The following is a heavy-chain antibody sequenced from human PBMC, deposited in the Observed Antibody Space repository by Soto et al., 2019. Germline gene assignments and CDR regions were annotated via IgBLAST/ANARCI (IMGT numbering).Heavy chain of an antibody. Sequence: SETLSLTCNVSGGPINSPDYYWSWIRQSPGKGLEWIGYINFSGGTHYNPSLRSPVTMSVDTSKNHFSLKLSSVTAADTAVYYGARVYYYGSGSVAYLDYWGQGTLVTVSS. D-gene: IGHD3-10*01. CDR3: ARVYYYGSGSVAYLDY. J-gene: IGHJ4*02. CDR1: GGPINSPDYY. CDR2: INFSGGT. V-gene: IGHV4-30-4*01.